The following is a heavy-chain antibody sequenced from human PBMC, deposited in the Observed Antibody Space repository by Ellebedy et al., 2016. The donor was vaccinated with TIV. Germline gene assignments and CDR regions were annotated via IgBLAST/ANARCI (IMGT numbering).Heavy chain of an antibody. D-gene: IGHD5-18*01. CDR3: ARVPPTSGGHIDN. CDR2: IAHDGRT. CDR1: GASISQTGW. Sequence: MPSETLSLTCAVSGASISQTGWWSWFRQPPGKGLEWVGEIAHDGRTNYNASLRSRVSISADTSNNQFSLMLSSVTAADTAVYYCARVPPTSGGHIDNWGQGTLVTVSS. J-gene: IGHJ4*02. V-gene: IGHV4-4*02.